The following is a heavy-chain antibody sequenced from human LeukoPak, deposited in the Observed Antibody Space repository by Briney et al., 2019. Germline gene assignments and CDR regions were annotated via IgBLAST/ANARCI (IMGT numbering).Heavy chain of an antibody. CDR1: GFTFRSHG. Sequence: PGTSLRLSCAASGFTFRSHGMHWVRQAPGKGLEWVAFIWYDGSNKYYTDSVKGRFTISRDNSKNTLYLQMNSLRAEDTAVYYCAGDRATSYFAYWGQGAMVTISS. D-gene: IGHD1-26*01. J-gene: IGHJ4*02. CDR2: IWYDGSNK. CDR3: AGDRATSYFAY. V-gene: IGHV3-33*01.